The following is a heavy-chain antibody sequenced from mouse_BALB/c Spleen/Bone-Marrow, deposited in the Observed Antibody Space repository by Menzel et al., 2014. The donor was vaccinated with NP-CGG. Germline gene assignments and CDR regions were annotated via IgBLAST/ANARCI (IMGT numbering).Heavy chain of an antibody. V-gene: IGHV5-9-2*01. CDR1: GFTFNRYV. Sequence: EVKLMESGGGLVKPGGSLKLSCAATGFTFNRYVMSWVRQTPEKRLEWVASISVGGSYSYYPDSVKGRFTISRDNAKNSLYLQMSSLRSEDTAMFYCARRGYGNHGYYAMDYWGQGTSVTVSS. CDR3: ARRGYGNHGYYAMDY. D-gene: IGHD2-1*01. J-gene: IGHJ4*01. CDR2: ISVGGSYS.